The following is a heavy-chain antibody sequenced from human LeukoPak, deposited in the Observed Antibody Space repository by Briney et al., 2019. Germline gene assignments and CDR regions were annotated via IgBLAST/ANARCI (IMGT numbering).Heavy chain of an antibody. CDR1: GFTFSSYS. Sequence: GGSLRLSCAASGFTFSSYSMRWVRQAPGEGLEWVSGISGSGGSTDYADSVKGRFTISRDNSKNTLYLQMNSLRVEDTAVYYCAKDPGYQVVYCFDYWGQGTLVTVSS. J-gene: IGHJ4*02. V-gene: IGHV3-23*01. CDR3: AKDPGYQVVYCFDY. CDR2: ISGSGGST. D-gene: IGHD2-2*01.